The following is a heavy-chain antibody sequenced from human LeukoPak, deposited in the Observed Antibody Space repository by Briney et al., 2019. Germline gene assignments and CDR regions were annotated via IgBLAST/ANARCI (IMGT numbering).Heavy chain of an antibody. D-gene: IGHD6-19*01. J-gene: IGHJ3*02. CDR1: GGSISSYY. CDR3: ARGGVPKAVAGTPADAFDI. Sequence: SETLSLTCTVSGGSISSYYWSWIRQPPGKGLEWIGYIYYSGSTNYNPSLKSRVTISVDTSKNQFSLKLSSVTAADTAVYYCARGGVPKAVAGTPADAFDIWGQGTMVTVSS. CDR2: IYYSGST. V-gene: IGHV4-59*01.